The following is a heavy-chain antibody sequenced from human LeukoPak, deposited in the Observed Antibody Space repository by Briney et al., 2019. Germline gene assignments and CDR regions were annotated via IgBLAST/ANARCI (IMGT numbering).Heavy chain of an antibody. CDR2: IYYSGST. J-gene: IGHJ4*02. CDR3: ARGPAPYYFDY. CDR1: GGSNSSYY. Sequence: SETLSLTCTVSGGSNSSYYWSWIRQPPGKGLEWIGYIYYSGSTNYNPSLKSRVTISVDTSKNQFSLKLSSVTAADTAVYYCARGPAPYYFDYWGQGTLVTVSS. V-gene: IGHV4-59*01.